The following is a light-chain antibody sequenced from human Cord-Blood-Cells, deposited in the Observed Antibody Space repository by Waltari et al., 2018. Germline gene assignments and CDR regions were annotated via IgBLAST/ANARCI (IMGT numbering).Light chain of an antibody. CDR2: DVS. CDR1: SRGVGGYNY. Sequence: QSALTQPASVSGSPGQSITIPCSGTSRGVGGYNYVSWYQQHPGKAPKLMIYDVSKRPSGVSNRFSGSKSGNTASLTISGLQADDEADYYCSSYTSSSTLVFGGGTKLTVL. V-gene: IGLV2-14*01. J-gene: IGLJ3*02. CDR3: SSYTSSSTLV.